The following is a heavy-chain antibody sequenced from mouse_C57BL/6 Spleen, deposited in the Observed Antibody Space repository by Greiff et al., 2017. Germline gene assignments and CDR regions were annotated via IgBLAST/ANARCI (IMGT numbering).Heavy chain of an antibody. CDR2: IYPGSGST. Sequence: VQLQQPGAELVKPGASVKMSCKASGYTFTSYWITWVKQRPGQGLEWIGDIYPGSGSTNYNEKFKSKATLTVDTSSSTAYMQLSSLTSEDSAVYYGAREDYCGSSCDFAYWGQGTLVTVSA. CDR1: GYTFTSYW. J-gene: IGHJ3*01. D-gene: IGHD1-1*01. V-gene: IGHV1-55*01. CDR3: AREDYCGSSCDFAY.